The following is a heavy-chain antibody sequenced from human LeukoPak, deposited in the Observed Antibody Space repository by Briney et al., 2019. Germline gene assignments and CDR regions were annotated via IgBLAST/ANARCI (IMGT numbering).Heavy chain of an antibody. D-gene: IGHD2-2*01. CDR1: GGSISSYY. V-gene: IGHV4-59*12. J-gene: IGHJ4*02. CDR2: IYYSGST. CDR3: ASLLNCSSTSCYAHFDY. Sequence: SETLSLTCTVSGGSISSYYWSWIRQPPGKGLEWIGYIYYSGSTNYNPSLKSRVTISVDRSKNQFSLKLSSVTAADTAVYYCASLLNCSSTSCYAHFDYWGQGTLVTVSS.